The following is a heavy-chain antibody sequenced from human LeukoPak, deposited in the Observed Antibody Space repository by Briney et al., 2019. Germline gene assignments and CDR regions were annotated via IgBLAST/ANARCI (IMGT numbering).Heavy chain of an antibody. Sequence: ASVKVSCKASGYTFTSYGISWVRQAPGQGLEWMGWISAYNGNTNYAQKLQGRVTMTTDTSTSTAYMELRSLRSDDTAVYYCARLRDYGDYYDAFDIWGQGTMVTASS. J-gene: IGHJ3*02. CDR2: ISAYNGNT. D-gene: IGHD4-17*01. V-gene: IGHV1-18*01. CDR3: ARLRDYGDYYDAFDI. CDR1: GYTFTSYG.